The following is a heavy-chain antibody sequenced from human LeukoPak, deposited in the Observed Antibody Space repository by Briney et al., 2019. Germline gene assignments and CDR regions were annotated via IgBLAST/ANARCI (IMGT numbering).Heavy chain of an antibody. J-gene: IGHJ4*02. CDR3: ARGDSSSWYYFDY. Sequence: PGGSLRLSCAASGFTVSNNYMSWVRQAPGKGLEWVSVIYSGGKTYYSDSVKGRLTISRDTSKNTLFLQMNTLRAEDTAVYYCARGDSSSWYYFDYWGQGTLVTVSS. D-gene: IGHD6-13*01. CDR1: GFTVSNNY. V-gene: IGHV3-53*01. CDR2: IYSGGKT.